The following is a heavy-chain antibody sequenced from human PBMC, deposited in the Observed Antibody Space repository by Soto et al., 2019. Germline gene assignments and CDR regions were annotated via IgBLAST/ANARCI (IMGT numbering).Heavy chain of an antibody. CDR3: ARGRYGDY. CDR2: ISAHNGNT. J-gene: IGHJ4*02. Sequence: QVHLVQSGAEVKKPGASVKVSCKGSGYGFTTYGLTWVRQAPGQGLEWMAWISAHNGNTNYAQKVQGRVTVTRDTSTSTAYMELRSLRYDDTAVYYCARGRYGDYWGQGALVTVSS. CDR1: GYGFTTYG. V-gene: IGHV1-18*01. D-gene: IGHD1-1*01.